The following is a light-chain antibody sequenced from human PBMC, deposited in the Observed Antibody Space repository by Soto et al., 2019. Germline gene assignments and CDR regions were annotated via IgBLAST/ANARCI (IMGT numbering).Light chain of an antibody. CDR2: DVS. CDR3: SSYTSSGTLWV. J-gene: IGLJ1*01. V-gene: IGLV2-14*01. CDR1: SSDVGGYNY. Sequence: QSALTQPASVSGSPGQSITISCTGTSSDVGGYNYVSWYQQHPGKSPKLMIYDVSKRPSGVSNRFSGSKSGNTASLTISGLQAADEADYYCSSYTSSGTLWVFGTGTKLTVL.